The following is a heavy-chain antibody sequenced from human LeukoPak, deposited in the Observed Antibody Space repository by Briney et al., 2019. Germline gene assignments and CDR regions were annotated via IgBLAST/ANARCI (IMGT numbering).Heavy chain of an antibody. D-gene: IGHD3-10*01. CDR3: ARESKKWGGGFDL. J-gene: IGHJ2*01. CDR2: ISYDGSNK. CDR1: GGTFSSYA. Sequence: SCKASGGTFSSYAMHWVRQAPGKGLEWVAVISYDGSNKYYADSVKGRFTISRDNSKNTLYLQMNSLRAEDTAVYYCARESKKWGGGFDLWGRGTLVTVSS. V-gene: IGHV3-30*04.